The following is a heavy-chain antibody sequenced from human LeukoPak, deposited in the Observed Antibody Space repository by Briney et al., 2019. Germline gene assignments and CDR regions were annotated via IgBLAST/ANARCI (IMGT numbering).Heavy chain of an antibody. Sequence: GESLKISCKGSGYNFTSYWIGWVRQMPGKGLEWMGIIYPGDSDTRYSPSFQGQVTISADKSISTAYLQWSSLKASDTAMYYCARRVGYCSGGSCYSDCFDYWGQGTLVTVSS. CDR3: ARRVGYCSGGSCYSDCFDY. CDR2: IYPGDSDT. J-gene: IGHJ4*02. CDR1: GYNFTSYW. D-gene: IGHD2-15*01. V-gene: IGHV5-51*01.